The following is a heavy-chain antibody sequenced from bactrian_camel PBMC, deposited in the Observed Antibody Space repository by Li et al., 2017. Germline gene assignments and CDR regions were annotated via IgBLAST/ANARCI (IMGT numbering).Heavy chain of an antibody. V-gene: IGHV3S1*01. Sequence: RLSCAASGFTFSSYCMGWFRQAPGKEREAVAGVYTGDNNPYYSDSVKGRFVVSQGSAKNTVYLQMKSLEPEDTAMYYCAAEFRFRGRPCSMVWKDYAYRGQGTQVTVS. CDR3: AAEFRFRGRPCSMVWKDYAY. CDR1: GFTFSSYC. D-gene: IGHD3*01. J-gene: IGHJ4*01. CDR2: VYTGDNNP.